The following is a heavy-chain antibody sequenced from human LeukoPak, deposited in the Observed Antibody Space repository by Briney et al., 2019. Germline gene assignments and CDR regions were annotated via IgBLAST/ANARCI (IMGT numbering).Heavy chain of an antibody. J-gene: IGHJ5*02. CDR2: ISAYNGNT. V-gene: IGHV1-18*04. D-gene: IGHD6-19*01. Sequence: ASVKVSCKASGYTLTSYGISWVRQAPGQGLEWMGWISAYNGNTNYAQKLRGRVTMTTDTSTSTAYMELRSLRSDDTAVYYCAREVAGTLDNWFDPWGQGTLVTVSS. CDR3: AREVAGTLDNWFDP. CDR1: GYTLTSYG.